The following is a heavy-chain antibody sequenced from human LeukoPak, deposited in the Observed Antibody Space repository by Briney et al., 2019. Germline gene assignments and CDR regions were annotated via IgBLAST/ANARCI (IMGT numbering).Heavy chain of an antibody. D-gene: IGHD2-2*01. CDR2: IIPIIGTA. J-gene: IGHJ3*02. Sequence: SVKVSCNASGDTFTNDVLSWVRQAPGQGLEWVGGIIPIIGTADYAQKFQGRVTITVDESTSTAYLEVSTLRSEDTALYFCATSSDAMTSTTFDIWGQGTMVSVSS. V-gene: IGHV1-69*13. CDR1: GDTFTNDV. CDR3: ATSSDAMTSTTFDI.